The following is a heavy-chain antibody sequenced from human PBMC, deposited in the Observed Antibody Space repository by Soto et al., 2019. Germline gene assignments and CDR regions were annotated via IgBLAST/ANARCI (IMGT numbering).Heavy chain of an antibody. CDR1: GYTFTSYA. CDR2: INAGNGNT. CDR3: ARGQRGYSYGFDAFDI. J-gene: IGHJ3*02. D-gene: IGHD5-18*01. Sequence: ASVKVSCKASGYTFTSYAIHWVRQAPGQRLEWMGWINAGNGNTKYSQKFQGRVTITRDTSASTAYMELSSLRSEDTAVYYCARGQRGYSYGFDAFDIWGQGTMVTVSS. V-gene: IGHV1-3*01.